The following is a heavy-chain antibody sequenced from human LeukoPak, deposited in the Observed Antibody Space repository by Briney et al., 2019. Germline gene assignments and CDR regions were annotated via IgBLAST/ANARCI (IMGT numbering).Heavy chain of an antibody. V-gene: IGHV3-7*01. Sequence: PGGSLRLTCAASGFTFNSFWMSWVRQAPGKGLEWVANIKQDGSEQSYVESGKGRFTISRDNSKNTVYLQMNSLRAEDTAVYYCAKDRSMTTVTPFDNWGEGTLVAVSS. CDR2: IKQDGSEQ. J-gene: IGHJ4*02. D-gene: IGHD4-17*01. CDR3: AKDRSMTTVTPFDN. CDR1: GFTFNSFW.